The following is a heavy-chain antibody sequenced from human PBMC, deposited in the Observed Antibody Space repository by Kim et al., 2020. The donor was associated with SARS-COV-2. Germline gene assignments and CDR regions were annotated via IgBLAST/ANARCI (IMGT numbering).Heavy chain of an antibody. J-gene: IGHJ4*02. CDR3: AITPYYDGSGSRLDY. V-gene: IGHV4-34*01. D-gene: IGHD3-10*01. Sequence: PSLKSRVPIAVDTSKNQFALKRSSVTAADTAVYYCAITPYYDGSGSRLDYWGQGTLVTVSS.